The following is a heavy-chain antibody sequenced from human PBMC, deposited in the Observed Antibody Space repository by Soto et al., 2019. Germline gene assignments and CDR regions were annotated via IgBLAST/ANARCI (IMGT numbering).Heavy chain of an antibody. CDR1: GFTFSRYG. D-gene: IGHD4-17*01. CDR3: ARDDDYEANAIDL. CDR2: IWNDGSKQ. Sequence: QVQLVESGGGVVQPGRSLRLSCVASGFTFSRYGMHWVRQAPGKGLEWVAVIWNDGSKQVYDDSVKGRFTISRDNSKNTLYLEIDSLRDEDTSVYYCARDDDYEANAIDLWGQGTLVTVSS. J-gene: IGHJ5*02. V-gene: IGHV3-33*01.